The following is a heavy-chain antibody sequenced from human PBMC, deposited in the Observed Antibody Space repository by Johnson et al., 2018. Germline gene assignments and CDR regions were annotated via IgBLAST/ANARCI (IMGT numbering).Heavy chain of an antibody. J-gene: IGHJ6*03. CDR2: ISNDGSNE. CDR1: GFTFSRFG. D-gene: IGHD5-12*01. Sequence: QVQLVESGGGVVQPGRSLRLSCAASGFTFSRFGMHWVRQAPGKGLEWVAVISNDGSNEDYADSVKGRFIISRDNSKNTLYLQMNSLRVEDTAVYFCAKDSESVATIVGEFHYYYYMDVWGKGTMVTVSS. CDR3: AKDSESVATIVGEFHYYYYMDV. V-gene: IGHV3-30*18.